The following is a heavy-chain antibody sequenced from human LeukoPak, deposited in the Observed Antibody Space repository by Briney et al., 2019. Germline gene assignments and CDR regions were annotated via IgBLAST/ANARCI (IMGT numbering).Heavy chain of an antibody. CDR2: IDPSGSYT. V-gene: IGHV5-10-1*01. CDR3: ARRIAVAGTEIDY. CDR1: GYSFTSYW. Sequence: GESLKISCKGSGYSFTSYWISWVRQMPGKGVEWMGRIDPSGSYTNYSPSFQGHVTISADKSISTAYLQWSSLKASDTAMYYCARRIAVAGTEIDYWGQGTLVTVSS. J-gene: IGHJ4*02. D-gene: IGHD6-19*01.